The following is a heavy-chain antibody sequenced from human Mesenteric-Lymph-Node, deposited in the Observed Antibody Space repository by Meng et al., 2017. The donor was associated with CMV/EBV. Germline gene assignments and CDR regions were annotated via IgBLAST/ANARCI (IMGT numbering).Heavy chain of an antibody. J-gene: IGHJ5*02. V-gene: IGHV4-39*01. CDR2: IYYSGST. CDR1: GGSISRSGCD. CDR3: ARWDMGHNWFDP. Sequence: TVSGGSISRSGCDWGWIRQPPGKGLEWIGSIYYSGSTYYNPSLKSRVTISVDTSKNQFSLKLSSVTAADTAVYYCARWDMGHNWFDPWGQGTLVTVS. D-gene: IGHD1-26*01.